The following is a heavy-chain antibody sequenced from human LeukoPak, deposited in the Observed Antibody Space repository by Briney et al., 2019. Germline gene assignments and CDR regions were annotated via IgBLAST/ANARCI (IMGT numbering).Heavy chain of an antibody. CDR2: IDPTGGAI. CDR1: GFGFSSSW. Sequence: GGSLRLSCAASGFGFSSSWMSWVRQTPGKGLEWVADIDPTGGAIAYVDSVKGRFTISRDNAKSSVYLQMSGLRAEDSAAYYCARDPENGALDIWGQGTMVTVSS. V-gene: IGHV3-7*01. J-gene: IGHJ3*02. CDR3: ARDPENGALDI. D-gene: IGHD1-1*01.